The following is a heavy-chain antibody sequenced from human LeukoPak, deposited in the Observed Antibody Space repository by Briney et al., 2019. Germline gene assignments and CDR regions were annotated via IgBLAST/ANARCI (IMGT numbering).Heavy chain of an antibody. CDR3: ASILGDYGDHVDAFDI. Sequence: GGSLRLSCAASGFTFSSYEMNWVRQAPGKGLEWVSYISSSGSTIYYADSVKGRFTISRDNAKNSLYLQMNSLRAEDTAVYYCASILGDYGDHVDAFDIWGQGTMVTVSS. J-gene: IGHJ3*02. CDR1: GFTFSSYE. CDR2: ISSSGSTI. D-gene: IGHD4-17*01. V-gene: IGHV3-48*03.